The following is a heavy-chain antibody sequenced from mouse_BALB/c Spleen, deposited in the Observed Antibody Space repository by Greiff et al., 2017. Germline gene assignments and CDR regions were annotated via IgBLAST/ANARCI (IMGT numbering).Heavy chain of an antibody. CDR1: GYTFTSYW. J-gene: IGHJ1*01. CDR2: IYPGDGDT. Sequence: VQLQQSGAELARPGASVKLSCKASGYTFTSYWMQWVKQRPGQGLEWIGAIYPGDGDTRYTQKFKGKATLTADKSSSTAYMQLSSLASEDSAVYYCARGEDYRYDWYFDVWGAGTTVTVSS. CDR3: ARGEDYRYDWYFDV. D-gene: IGHD2-14*01. V-gene: IGHV1-87*01.